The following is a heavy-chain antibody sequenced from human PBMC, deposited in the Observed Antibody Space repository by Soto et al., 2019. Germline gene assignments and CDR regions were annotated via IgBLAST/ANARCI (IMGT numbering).Heavy chain of an antibody. CDR2: IYWDDDK. CDR1: GFSLSTSGVG. Sequence: QITLKESGPTLVKPTQTLTLTCTFSGFSLSTSGVGVGWIRQPPGKALEWLALIYWDDDKRCSPSLKSRLTITKDTSKNQVVLTMTNMDPVDTATYYCAHKGIAVAGYEYFQHWGQGTLVTVSS. CDR3: AHKGIAVAGYEYFQH. D-gene: IGHD6-19*01. J-gene: IGHJ1*01. V-gene: IGHV2-5*02.